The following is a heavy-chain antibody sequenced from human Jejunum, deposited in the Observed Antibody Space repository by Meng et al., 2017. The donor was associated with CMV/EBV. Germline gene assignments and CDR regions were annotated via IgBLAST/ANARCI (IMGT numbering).Heavy chain of an antibody. CDR3: AKERPVGGGFDY. CDR2: ISDSGGRT. D-gene: IGHD1-26*01. Sequence: AASGFPFITYAMSWVRQAPGKGLEWVSGISDSGGRTYYADSVKGRFSISRDNSKNTLYLQINSLRPEDTAIYYCAKERPVGGGFDYWGQGTLVTVSS. V-gene: IGHV3-23*01. J-gene: IGHJ4*02. CDR1: GFPFITYA.